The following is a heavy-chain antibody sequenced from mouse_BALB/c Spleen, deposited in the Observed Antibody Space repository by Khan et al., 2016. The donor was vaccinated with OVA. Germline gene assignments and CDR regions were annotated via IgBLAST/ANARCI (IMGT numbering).Heavy chain of an antibody. V-gene: IGHV2-6-1*01. CDR1: GFSLTNYG. J-gene: IGHJ4*01. D-gene: IGHD2-10*01. Sequence: QVQLKESGPGLVAPSQSLSITCTISGFSLTNYGVHWVRQPPGKGLEWLVVIWSDGSTTYNSALKSRLTVTKDNSKSQVFLEMNSLQNDDTAMYFCARQPYYHYNIMDYWGQGTSVTVSS. CDR3: ARQPYYHYNIMDY. CDR2: IWSDGST.